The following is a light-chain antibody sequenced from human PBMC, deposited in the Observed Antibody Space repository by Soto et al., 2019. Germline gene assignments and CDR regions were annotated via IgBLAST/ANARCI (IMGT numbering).Light chain of an antibody. CDR2: KAS. CDR1: QSISTY. J-gene: IGKJ1*01. V-gene: IGKV1-5*03. CDR3: QPYNSDSRT. Sequence: IKMTQSPSTLSASVGDRVTITCRASQSISTYLAWYRHKPGEAPKLLIYKASTLERGVPSRFSGSGSGTDFTLTISSLQPDDFATYYCQPYNSDSRTFGQGTKVDIK.